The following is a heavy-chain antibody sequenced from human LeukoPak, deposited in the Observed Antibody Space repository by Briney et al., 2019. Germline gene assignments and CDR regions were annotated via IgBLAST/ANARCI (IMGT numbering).Heavy chain of an antibody. Sequence: SETLSLTCIVSGGSISSYYWNWIRQSAGKGLEWIGRIYIGGSTSYNPSLKSRVSMSVDTSKMQFSLKLSSVTAADTAVYYCAGGLGVWGQGTLVTVSS. CDR2: IYIGGST. CDR1: GGSISSYY. D-gene: IGHD3-16*01. V-gene: IGHV4-4*07. J-gene: IGHJ4*02. CDR3: AGGLGV.